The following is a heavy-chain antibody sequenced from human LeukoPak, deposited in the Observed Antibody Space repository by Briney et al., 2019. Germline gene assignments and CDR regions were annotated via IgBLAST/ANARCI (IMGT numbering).Heavy chain of an antibody. CDR2: INAGNGNT. Sequence: ASVKVSCKASGYTFTSYAMHWVRQAPGQRLEWMGWINAGNGNTKYSQKFQGRVTITRDTSASTAYMELSSLRSEDTAVYYCASSYGYLGFFDYWGQGTLVTVSS. D-gene: IGHD5-18*01. V-gene: IGHV1-3*01. CDR1: GYTFTSYA. J-gene: IGHJ4*02. CDR3: ASSYGYLGFFDY.